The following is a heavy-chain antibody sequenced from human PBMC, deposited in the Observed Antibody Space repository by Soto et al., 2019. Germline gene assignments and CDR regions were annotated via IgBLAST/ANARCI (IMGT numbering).Heavy chain of an antibody. V-gene: IGHV3-21*01. CDR1: GFTFSTYS. J-gene: IGHJ4*02. CDR3: ARAPYYHDNSGSYY. Sequence: GGSLRLSCAASGFTFSTYSMNWVRQAPGKGLEWVSSISSSSNYIYYADSVKGRFTISRDNAKNSLYLQMNSLRAEDTAVYYCARAPYYHDNSGSYYWDQGTLVTVSS. CDR2: ISSSSNYI. D-gene: IGHD3-22*01.